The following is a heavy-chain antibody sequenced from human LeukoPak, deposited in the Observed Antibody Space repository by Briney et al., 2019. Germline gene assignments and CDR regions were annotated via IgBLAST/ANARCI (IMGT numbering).Heavy chain of an antibody. D-gene: IGHD6-13*01. CDR2: ISGSGSPM. CDR1: GFSFSDYY. Sequence: GGSLRLSCAASGFSFSDYYMTWMRQAPGKGLEWVSYISGSGSPMYYADSVKGRFTISRDNSKNTLYLEMNGLRTEDTALYYCARDRGEGSSWFSFDYWGQGTLVTVSS. J-gene: IGHJ4*02. CDR3: ARDRGEGSSWFSFDY. V-gene: IGHV3-11*04.